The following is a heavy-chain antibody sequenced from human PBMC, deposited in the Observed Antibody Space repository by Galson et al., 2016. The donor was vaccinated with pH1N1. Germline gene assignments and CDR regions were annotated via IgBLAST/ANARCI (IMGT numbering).Heavy chain of an antibody. J-gene: IGHJ6*04. V-gene: IGHV3-30*04. CDR3: TREGLRGYFPD. CDR1: GFNFDTFP. Sequence: SLRLSCAASGFNFDTFPLHWVRQAPGKGLEWVAVISSDGRETHYAESVKGRFTTSRDSSKNTLYFQLSSLRPEDTATYYCTREGLRGYFPDWGKGTTVTVSS. CDR2: ISSDGRET. D-gene: IGHD5-18*01.